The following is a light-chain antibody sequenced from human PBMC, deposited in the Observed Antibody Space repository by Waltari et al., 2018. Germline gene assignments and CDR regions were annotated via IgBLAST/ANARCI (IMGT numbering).Light chain of an antibody. J-gene: IGKJ2*01. Sequence: DVVLTQSPISLPVTLGQPASISCTSSQSLAHSDGNTYLNWFQQRPGQSPRRRIYKVSNRDSRVPDSFSGSGSGTHFTLTISRVEAEDIGVYYCLQTTHWPPYTFGQGTKLEIQ. CDR2: KVS. V-gene: IGKV2-30*02. CDR3: LQTTHWPPYT. CDR1: QSLAHSDGNTY.